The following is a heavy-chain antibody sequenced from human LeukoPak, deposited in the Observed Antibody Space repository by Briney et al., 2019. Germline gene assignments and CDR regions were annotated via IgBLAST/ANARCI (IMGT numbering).Heavy chain of an antibody. V-gene: IGHV3-30-3*01. CDR3: AREGYYGSGTPPSLYFDY. D-gene: IGHD3-10*01. CDR1: GFTFRNYV. J-gene: IGHJ4*02. CDR2: TSSDLNVK. Sequence: SLRLSCAASGFTFRNYVIHWVRQAPGKGLEWVSVTSSDLNVKLYADTLKSRVTISRDNSRSTLYLQMNSLRPEDTAIYYCAREGYYGSGTPPSLYFDYWGQATLVTVCS.